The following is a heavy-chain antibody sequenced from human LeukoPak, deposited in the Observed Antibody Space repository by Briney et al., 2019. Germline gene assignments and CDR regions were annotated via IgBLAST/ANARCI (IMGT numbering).Heavy chain of an antibody. D-gene: IGHD1-26*01. J-gene: IGHJ4*02. CDR3: AKDHEGAYDY. CDR2: ISYDGSNK. CDR1: GFTLSSYG. Sequence: GRSLRLSCAASGFTLSSYGMHWVRQAPGKGLEWVAVISYDGSNKYYADSVKGRFTISRDNSKNTLYLQMNSLRAEDTAVYYCAKDHEGAYDYWGQGTLVTVSS. V-gene: IGHV3-30*18.